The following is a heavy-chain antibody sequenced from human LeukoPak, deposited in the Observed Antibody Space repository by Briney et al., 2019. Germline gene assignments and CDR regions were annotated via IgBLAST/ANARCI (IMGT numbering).Heavy chain of an antibody. V-gene: IGHV1-8*01. J-gene: IGHJ4*02. D-gene: IGHD1-26*01. Sequence: ASVKVSCKASGYTFTSYDINWVRQATGQGLEWMGWMNPNSGNTGYAQKFQGRVTMTRNTSISTAYMELSSLRSDDTAVYYCARDAFSGSYEIFNYWGQGTLVTVSS. CDR2: MNPNSGNT. CDR3: ARDAFSGSYEIFNY. CDR1: GYTFTSYD.